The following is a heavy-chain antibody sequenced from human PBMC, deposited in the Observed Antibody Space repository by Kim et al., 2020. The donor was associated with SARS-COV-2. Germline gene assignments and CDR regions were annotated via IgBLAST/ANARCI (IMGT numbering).Heavy chain of an antibody. CDR3: ARAGDYDFNYGLDV. CDR2: IKSDGSRT. CDR1: GFTFSSYW. V-gene: IGHV3-74*01. J-gene: IGHJ6*02. Sequence: GGSLRLSCAASGFTFSSYWMHWVRQAPGKGLVWVSRIKSDGSRTSYADSVKGRFTISRDNAKNTLYLQMNSLRADDTAVYYCARAGDYDFNYGLDVWGQGTPVTVSS. D-gene: IGHD3-3*01.